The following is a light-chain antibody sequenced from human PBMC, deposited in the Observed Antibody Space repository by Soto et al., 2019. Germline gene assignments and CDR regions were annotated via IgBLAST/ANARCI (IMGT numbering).Light chain of an antibody. Sequence: EIVMTQSPATLFVSPGERATLLCRAVQSVSSSLAWYQQKPGQAPRLLIYGASSRATGIPARFSGSGSGTEFTLTISSMQSEDFAVYYCQQYSNWPRTFGPGTKVDIK. J-gene: IGKJ3*01. CDR1: QSVSSS. CDR3: QQYSNWPRT. CDR2: GAS. V-gene: IGKV3-15*01.